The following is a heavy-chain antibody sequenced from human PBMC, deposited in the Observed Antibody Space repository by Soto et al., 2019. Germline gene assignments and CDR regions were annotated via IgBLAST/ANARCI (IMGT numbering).Heavy chain of an antibody. D-gene: IGHD6-6*01. J-gene: IGHJ4*02. CDR1: GGSFSGYY. Sequence: PSETLSLTCAVYGGSFSGYYWSWIRQPPGKGLEWIGEINHSGSTNYNPSLKSRVTISVDTSKNQFSLKLSSVTAADTAVYCCASESPSSSSGYYFDYWGQGTLVTVS. CDR2: INHSGST. V-gene: IGHV4-34*01. CDR3: ASESPSSSSGYYFDY.